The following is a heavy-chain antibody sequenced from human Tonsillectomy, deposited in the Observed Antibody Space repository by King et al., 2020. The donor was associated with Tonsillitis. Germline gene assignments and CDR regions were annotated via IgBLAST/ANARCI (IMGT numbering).Heavy chain of an antibody. V-gene: IGHV3-43*01. CDR3: AKDSPGQSSGWNA. D-gene: IGHD6-19*01. CDR2: ISWDGGNT. Sequence: VQLVESGGVVVQPGGSLRLSCAASGFTFDDYTMHWVRQAPGKGLEWVSLISWDGGNTYYADSVKGRFTISRDNSKNSLYLQMHSLRTEDTALYYCAKDSPGQSSGWNAWGQGTLVTVSS. CDR1: GFTFDDYT. J-gene: IGHJ5*02.